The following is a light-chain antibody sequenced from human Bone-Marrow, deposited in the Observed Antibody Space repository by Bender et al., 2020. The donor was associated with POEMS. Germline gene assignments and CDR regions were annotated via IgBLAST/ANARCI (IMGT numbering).Light chain of an antibody. CDR3: QAWDTYSVI. J-gene: IGLJ2*01. CDR1: DLGDKY. CDR2: QDT. Sequence: SYEVTQPPSVSVSPGQTASITCSGDDLGDKYVAWYQQKPGQSPVLVIYQDTKRPSGIPERFSGSNSGNTATLTISGIQAMVEADYYCQAWDTYSVIFGGGTKLTVL. V-gene: IGLV3-1*01.